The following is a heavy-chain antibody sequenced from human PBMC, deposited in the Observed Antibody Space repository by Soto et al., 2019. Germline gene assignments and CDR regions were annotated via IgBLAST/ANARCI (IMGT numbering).Heavy chain of an antibody. CDR1: GGTFSTYA. CDR3: ASGIQLSLRRINNGYSG. CDR2: IIPMFGTA. D-gene: IGHD5-18*01. V-gene: IGHV1-69*12. J-gene: IGHJ4*02. Sequence: QVQLVQSGAEVKKPESSVKVSCKAPGGTFSTYAISWVRQAPGQGLEWMGGIIPMFGTANYAQRFQDRVTIPADESTNTVYLELRTLASEETAVYFWASGIQLSLRRINNGYSGWGEGSLV.